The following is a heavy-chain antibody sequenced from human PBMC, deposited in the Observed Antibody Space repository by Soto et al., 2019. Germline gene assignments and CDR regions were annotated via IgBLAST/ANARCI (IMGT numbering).Heavy chain of an antibody. D-gene: IGHD6-13*01. Sequence: SETLSLTCTVSGGSISSSSYYWGWIRQPPGKGLEWIGSIYYSGSTYYNPSLKSRVTISVDTSKNQFSLKLSSVTAADTAVYYCARGIAAAGTGYWGQGTLVTVSS. V-gene: IGHV4-39*01. CDR1: GGSISSSSYY. CDR2: IYYSGST. J-gene: IGHJ4*02. CDR3: ARGIAAAGTGY.